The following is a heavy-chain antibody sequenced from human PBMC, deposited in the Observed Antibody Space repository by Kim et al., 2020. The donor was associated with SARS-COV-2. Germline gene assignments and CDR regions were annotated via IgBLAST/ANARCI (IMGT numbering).Heavy chain of an antibody. V-gene: IGHV1-18*01. CDR3: ARDFLGTYYDSSGWGGAFDI. CDR2: ISAYNGNT. J-gene: IGHJ3*02. CDR1: GYTFTSYG. Sequence: ASVKVSCKASGYTFTSYGISWVRQAPGQGLEWMGWISAYNGNTNYAQKLQGRVTMTTDTSTSTAYMELRSLRSDDTAVYYCARDFLGTYYDSSGWGGAFDIWGQGTMVTVSS. D-gene: IGHD3-22*01.